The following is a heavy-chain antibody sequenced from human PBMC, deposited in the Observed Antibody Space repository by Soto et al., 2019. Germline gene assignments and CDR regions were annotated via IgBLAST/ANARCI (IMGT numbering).Heavy chain of an antibody. CDR2: INYSGST. CDR3: ARLAGLPWDIVLLPAAGDAFDI. J-gene: IGHJ3*02. V-gene: IGHV4-39*01. Sequence: SETLSLTCTVSGGSISRSSYYWGWIRQPPGKGLEWIGSINYSGSTYYNPSLKSRVSISLDTSKNHFSLNLSSVTAADTAMYYCARLAGLPWDIVLLPAAGDAFDIWGQGTMVTVSS. CDR1: GGSISRSSYY. D-gene: IGHD2-2*01.